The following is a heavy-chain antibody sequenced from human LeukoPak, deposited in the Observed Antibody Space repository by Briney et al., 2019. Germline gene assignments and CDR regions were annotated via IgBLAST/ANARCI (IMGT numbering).Heavy chain of an antibody. CDR2: INPNSGGT. D-gene: IGHD3-16*01. J-gene: IGHJ4*02. V-gene: IGHV1-2*02. Sequence: ASVKVSCKASGYTFTGYYMRWVRQAPGQGLEWMGWINPNSGGTNYAQKFQGRVTMTRDTSISTAYMELSRLRSDDTAVYYCARVYDRRGAPHLLFDYWGQGTLVTVSS. CDR3: ARVYDRRGAPHLLFDY. CDR1: GYTFTGYY.